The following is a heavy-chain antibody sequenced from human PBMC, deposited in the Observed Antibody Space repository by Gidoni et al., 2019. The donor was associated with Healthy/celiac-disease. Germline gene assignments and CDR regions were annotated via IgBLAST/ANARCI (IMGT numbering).Heavy chain of an antibody. CDR1: GGTFSRYA. Sequence: QVQLVQSRAAVKKPGSSVQVSCKASGGTFSRYAISWVRQAPGQGLEWMGGIIPIFGTSNYAQKFPGRVTITADKSTSTAYMELSSLRSEDTAVYYCARGGIWQLARNWFDPWGQGTLVTVSS. V-gene: IGHV1-69*14. CDR2: IIPIFGTS. CDR3: ARGGIWQLARNWFDP. D-gene: IGHD6-6*01. J-gene: IGHJ5*02.